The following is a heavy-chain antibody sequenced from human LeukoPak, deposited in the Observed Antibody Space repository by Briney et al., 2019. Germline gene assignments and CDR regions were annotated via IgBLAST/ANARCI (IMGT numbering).Heavy chain of an antibody. Sequence: GGSLRLSCAASGFTVSSNYMSWVRQAPGKGLEWVSVIYSGGSTYYADSVKGRFTISRDNSKNTLYLQMDSLRAEDTAVYYCASAWYSSSPGFLDYWGQGTLVTVSS. CDR3: ASAWYSSSPGFLDY. CDR2: IYSGGST. D-gene: IGHD6-13*01. V-gene: IGHV3-53*01. J-gene: IGHJ4*02. CDR1: GFTVSSNY.